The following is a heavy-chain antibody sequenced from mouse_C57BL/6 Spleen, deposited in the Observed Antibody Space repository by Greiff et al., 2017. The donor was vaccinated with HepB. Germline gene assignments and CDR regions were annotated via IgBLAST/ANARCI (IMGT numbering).Heavy chain of an antibody. D-gene: IGHD1-1*01. J-gene: IGHJ1*03. CDR2: IDPENGDT. Sequence: EVQLVESGAELVRPGASVKLSCTASGFNIKDDYMHWVKQRPEQGLEWIGWIDPENGDTEYASKFQGKATITADTSSNTAYLQLSSLTSEDTAVYYCTSYGSSFDVWGTGTTVTVSS. CDR1: GFNIKDDY. V-gene: IGHV14-4*01. CDR3: TSYGSSFDV.